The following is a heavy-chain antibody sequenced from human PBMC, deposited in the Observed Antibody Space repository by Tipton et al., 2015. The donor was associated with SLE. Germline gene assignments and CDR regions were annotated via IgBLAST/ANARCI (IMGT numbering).Heavy chain of an antibody. J-gene: IGHJ6*03. CDR2: INHSGST. CDR1: GGSFSGYY. Sequence: TLSLTCAVYGGSFSGYYWSWIRQPPGKGLEWIGEINHSGSTNYNPSLKSRVTMSVDTSKNQFSLKLNSVTAADTAVYYCASGNYYYMDVWGKGTTVTVSS. V-gene: IGHV4-34*01. CDR3: ASGNYYYMDV.